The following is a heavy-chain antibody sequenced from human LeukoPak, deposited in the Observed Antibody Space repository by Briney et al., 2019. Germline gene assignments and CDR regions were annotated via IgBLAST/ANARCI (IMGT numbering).Heavy chain of an antibody. J-gene: IGHJ4*02. CDR3: ARDVSGSWSTDY. D-gene: IGHD3-3*01. CDR2: ISEDGSNM. V-gene: IGHV3-30*03. CDR1: GFTFSRHY. Sequence: PGGSLRLSCAAFGFTFSRHYMHWVRQAPGKGLEWVAVISEDGSNMYYAGSVKGRFTISRDNSKNTLDLQMDALRAEDTAVYYCARDVSGSWSTDYWGQGTLVTVSS.